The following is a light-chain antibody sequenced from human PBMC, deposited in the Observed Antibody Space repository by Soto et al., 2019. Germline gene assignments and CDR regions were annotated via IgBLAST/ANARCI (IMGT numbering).Light chain of an antibody. Sequence: EIVLTQSPGTLSLSPVERATLSCRASQSVSSSYLAWYQQKPGQAPRLLIYAASSRAAGIPDRFSGSGSGTDFTLTISRLEPEDFAVYYCQHYGNSPRTFGQGTKV. CDR1: QSVSSSY. V-gene: IGKV3-20*01. J-gene: IGKJ1*01. CDR3: QHYGNSPRT. CDR2: AAS.